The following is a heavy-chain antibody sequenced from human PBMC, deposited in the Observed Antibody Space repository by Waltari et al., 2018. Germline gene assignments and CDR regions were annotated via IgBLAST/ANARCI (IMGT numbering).Heavy chain of an antibody. D-gene: IGHD3-9*01. V-gene: IGHV4-38-2*01. CDR3: ARSNILTGFDFDY. CDR2: IYHSGRT. CDR1: GYSISSGYY. J-gene: IGHJ4*02. Sequence: HVQLQESGPGLVKPSETLSLTCAVPGYSISSGYYWGWIRKPTGKGLEWIGSIYHSGRTYYNPSLKSRVTISVDTSKNQFSRKLSSVSPADTAVDYCARSNILTGFDFDYWGQGTLVTVSS.